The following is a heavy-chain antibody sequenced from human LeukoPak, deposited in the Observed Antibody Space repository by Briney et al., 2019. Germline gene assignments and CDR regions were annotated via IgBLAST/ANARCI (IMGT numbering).Heavy chain of an antibody. Sequence: GASVKVPCKASGYTFTSYDINWVRQATGQGLEWMGWMNPNSGNTGYAQKFQGRVTMTRNTSISTAYMELSSLRSEDTAVYYCARAPLRYFDWSFGWFDPWGQGTLATVSS. D-gene: IGHD3-9*01. CDR3: ARAPLRYFDWSFGWFDP. CDR1: GYTFTSYD. V-gene: IGHV1-8*01. J-gene: IGHJ5*02. CDR2: MNPNSGNT.